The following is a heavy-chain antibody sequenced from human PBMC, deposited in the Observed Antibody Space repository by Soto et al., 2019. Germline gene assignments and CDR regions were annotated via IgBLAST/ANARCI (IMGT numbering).Heavy chain of an antibody. J-gene: IGHJ6*02. V-gene: IGHV1-69*06. CDR1: GGTFSSYA. Sequence: SVKVSCKASGGTFSSYAISWVRQAPGQGLEWMGGIIPIFGTANYAQKFQGRVTITADKSTSTAYMELSSLRSEDTAVYYCAACHYGGKSGNYYYYGMAVWGQGTTVIGSS. D-gene: IGHD2-15*01. CDR2: IIPIFGTA. CDR3: AACHYGGKSGNYYYYGMAV.